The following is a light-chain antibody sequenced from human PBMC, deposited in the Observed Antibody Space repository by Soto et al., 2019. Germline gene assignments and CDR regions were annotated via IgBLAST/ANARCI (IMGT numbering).Light chain of an antibody. V-gene: IGKV1-5*03. CDR1: QSISSW. CDR3: QQYDSYSLS. J-gene: IGKJ3*01. CDR2: KAS. Sequence: DIQMTQFPSTLSASVGDRVTITCRASQSISSWLAWYQQKPGKAPKLLIYKASTLDSGVPSRFSGSGSGTDFTLTISSLQPDDFATYYCQQYDSYSLSFGPGTKVEIK.